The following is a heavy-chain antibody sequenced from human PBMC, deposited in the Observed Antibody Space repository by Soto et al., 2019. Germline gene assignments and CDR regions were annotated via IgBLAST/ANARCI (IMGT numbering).Heavy chain of an antibody. V-gene: IGHV3-30*18. CDR2: ISNDGNRK. CDR1: GFSFSSYG. Sequence: PGGSLRLSWAASGFSFSSYGMHWVRQAPGRGREWVTVISNDGNRKYYGESVKGRFSVSRDNDKDTLYLQMNGLRPEDTGVYYCAKDRRQLSALDMWGQGTTVTVSS. CDR3: AKDRRQLSALDM. J-gene: IGHJ3*02. D-gene: IGHD6-6*01.